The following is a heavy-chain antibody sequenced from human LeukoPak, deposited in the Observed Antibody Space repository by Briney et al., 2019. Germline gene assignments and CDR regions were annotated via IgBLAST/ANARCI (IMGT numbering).Heavy chain of an antibody. CDR1: GFTFSSYW. V-gene: IGHV3-74*01. Sequence: GGSLRLSCAASGFTFSSYWMHWIRQAPGKGLVWVSRINSDGSFTNYADSVKGRFTISRDNAKNTLYLQMSSLRAEDTAVYYCATADGSGYWGQGTLVTVSS. D-gene: IGHD3-10*01. CDR3: ATADGSGY. CDR2: INSDGSFT. J-gene: IGHJ4*02.